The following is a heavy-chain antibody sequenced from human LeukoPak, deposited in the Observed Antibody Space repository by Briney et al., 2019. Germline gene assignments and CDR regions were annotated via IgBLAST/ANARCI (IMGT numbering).Heavy chain of an antibody. Sequence: GGSLRLSCAASGFTFEDFSMHWVRQVPGKGLEWISLIDWDGGIAYYADSVKGRFTVSRDNSKRSLYLQMNSLRAEDTALYYCAKGSYSSSWKGYFDYWGQGTLVTVSS. CDR1: GFTFEDFS. D-gene: IGHD6-13*01. CDR3: AKGSYSSSWKGYFDY. V-gene: IGHV3-43*01. J-gene: IGHJ4*02. CDR2: IDWDGGIA.